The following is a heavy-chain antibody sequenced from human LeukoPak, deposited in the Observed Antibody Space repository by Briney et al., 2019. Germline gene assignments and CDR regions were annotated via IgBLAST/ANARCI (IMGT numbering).Heavy chain of an antibody. V-gene: IGHV3-7*01. CDR3: AAWGLHNY. CDR1: GFAFSDYW. CDR2: INLGGSTK. Sequence: GGSLRLSCSASGFAFSDYWMNWVRQAPGKGPEWVANINLGGSTKLYVDSVKGRCTISRDDAKNSLYLQMNSLRVEDTAVYYCAAWGLHNYWGQGTLVTVSS. J-gene: IGHJ4*02. D-gene: IGHD7-27*01.